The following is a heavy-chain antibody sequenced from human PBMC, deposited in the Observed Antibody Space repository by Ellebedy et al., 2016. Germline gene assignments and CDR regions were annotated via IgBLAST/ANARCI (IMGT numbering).Heavy chain of an antibody. CDR2: IVVGSGNT. Sequence: ASVKVSCKASGFTFTSSAMQWVRQARGQRLEWIGWIVVGSGNTNYAQKFQEKVTITRDMSTSTAYMELSSLRSEDTAVYYCAADSGDSSGYNWFDPWGQGTLVTVSS. D-gene: IGHD3-22*01. CDR3: AADSGDSSGYNWFDP. J-gene: IGHJ5*02. CDR1: GFTFTSSA. V-gene: IGHV1-58*02.